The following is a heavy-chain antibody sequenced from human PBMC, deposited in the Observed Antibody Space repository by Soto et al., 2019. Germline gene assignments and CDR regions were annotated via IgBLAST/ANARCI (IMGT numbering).Heavy chain of an antibody. J-gene: IGHJ6*02. V-gene: IGHV1-8*01. Sequence: QVQLVQSGAEVKKPGASVKVSCTASGYTFTNYDIYWVRQATGQGLECVGWMNPNSGNTDYPQKFQGRVTMTRNTSISTAYMELTRLRSEDTAVYYCARVGPGYYFGMDVWGQGTTVTVSS. CDR1: GYTFTNYD. CDR2: MNPNSGNT. CDR3: ARVGPGYYFGMDV.